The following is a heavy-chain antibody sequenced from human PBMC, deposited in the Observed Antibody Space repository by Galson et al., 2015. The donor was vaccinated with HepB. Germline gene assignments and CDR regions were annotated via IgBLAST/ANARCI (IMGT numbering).Heavy chain of an antibody. J-gene: IGHJ6*02. CDR2: ISSSSSYI. CDR3: ARDRASGYDCPGSPYDYCMDV. CDR1: GFTFSSYS. D-gene: IGHD5-12*01. V-gene: IGHV3-21*01. Sequence: SLRLSCAASGFTFSSYSMNWVRQAPGKGLEWVSSISSSSSYIYYADSVKGRFTISRDNAKNSLYLQMNSLRAEDTAVYYCARDRASGYDCPGSPYDYCMDVWGQGTTVTVSS.